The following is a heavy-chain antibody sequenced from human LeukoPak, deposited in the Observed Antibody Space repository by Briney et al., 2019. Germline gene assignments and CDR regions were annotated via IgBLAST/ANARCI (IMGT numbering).Heavy chain of an antibody. CDR2: INPNSGGT. Sequence: ASVKVSCKASGYTFTGYYMHWVRQAPGQGLEWMGWINPNSGGTNYAQKFQGRVTMTRDTSTSTAYMELRSLRSDDTAVYYCARVCLRTDAFDIWGRGTMVTVSS. CDR3: ARVCLRTDAFDI. CDR1: GYTFTGYY. D-gene: IGHD3-16*01. V-gene: IGHV1-2*02. J-gene: IGHJ3*02.